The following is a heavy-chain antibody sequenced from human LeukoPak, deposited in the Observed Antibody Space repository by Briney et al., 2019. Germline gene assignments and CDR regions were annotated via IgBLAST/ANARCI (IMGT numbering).Heavy chain of an antibody. V-gene: IGHV3-30*02. CDR3: AKPYHHYSSGWLYFDY. Sequence: LSGGSLRLSCAASGFTFSSYGMHWVRQAPGKGLEWVAYIRYDGSNKYYADSVKGRFTISRDNSKNTLYLQMNSLRAEDTAVYYCAKPYHHYSSGWLYFDYWGQGTLVTVSS. CDR1: GFTFSSYG. CDR2: IRYDGSNK. J-gene: IGHJ4*02. D-gene: IGHD6-19*01.